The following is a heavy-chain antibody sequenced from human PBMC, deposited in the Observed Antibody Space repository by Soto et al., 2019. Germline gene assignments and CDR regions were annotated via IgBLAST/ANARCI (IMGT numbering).Heavy chain of an antibody. D-gene: IGHD2-8*02. V-gene: IGHV1-69*12. Sequence: QVQLVQSGAEVKKPGSSVKVSCKASGGTFSSYAISWVRQAPGQGLEWMGGIIPIFGTANYAQKFQGRVTITEDESTSTAYMELSRLRSEDTAVYYCATHWTGVPRYYYGMDVWGQGTTVTVSS. CDR3: ATHWTGVPRYYYGMDV. CDR1: GGTFSSYA. J-gene: IGHJ6*02. CDR2: IIPIFGTA.